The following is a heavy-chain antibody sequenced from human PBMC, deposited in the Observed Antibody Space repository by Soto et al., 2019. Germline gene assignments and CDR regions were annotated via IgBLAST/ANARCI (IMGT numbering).Heavy chain of an antibody. Sequence: QVQLVESGGGVVQPGRSLRLSCAASGFTFSSYAMHWVRQAPGKGLEWVAVISYDGSNKYYADSVKGRFTISRDNSKNTLYLQMNSLRAEDTAVYYCARSLHDYGDYRHLDFDYWGQGTLVTVSS. D-gene: IGHD4-17*01. V-gene: IGHV3-30-3*01. CDR2: ISYDGSNK. CDR3: ARSLHDYGDYRHLDFDY. J-gene: IGHJ4*02. CDR1: GFTFSSYA.